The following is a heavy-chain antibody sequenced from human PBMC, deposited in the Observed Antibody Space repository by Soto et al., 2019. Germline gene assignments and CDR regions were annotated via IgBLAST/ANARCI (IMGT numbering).Heavy chain of an antibody. CDR3: ARHHGPTTSENWFDP. CDR1: GYTFVTYD. V-gene: IGHV1-18*01. Sequence: QVHLVQSGVEVKTPGASVKVACQASGYTFVTYDISWVRQAPGQGLEWMGWISTYSGDTKYAQKFQGRVTMTTDTSTTTPYLELRSLRSDDTAVYYCARHHGPTTSENWFDPWGQGTLVTVSS. CDR2: ISTYSGDT. J-gene: IGHJ5*02. D-gene: IGHD5-12*01.